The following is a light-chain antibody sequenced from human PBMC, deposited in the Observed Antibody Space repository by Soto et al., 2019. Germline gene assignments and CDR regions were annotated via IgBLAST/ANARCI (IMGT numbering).Light chain of an antibody. V-gene: IGLV2-14*02. CDR2: EGS. Sequence: QSVLTQPASVSGSPGQSIAISCTGTSSDVGSYNLVSWYQQHPGKAPKLMIYEGSKRPSGVSNRFSGSKSGNTASLTISGLQAEDEADYYCGSYTSSSTYLFGTGTKLTVL. J-gene: IGLJ1*01. CDR3: GSYTSSSTYL. CDR1: SSDVGSYNL.